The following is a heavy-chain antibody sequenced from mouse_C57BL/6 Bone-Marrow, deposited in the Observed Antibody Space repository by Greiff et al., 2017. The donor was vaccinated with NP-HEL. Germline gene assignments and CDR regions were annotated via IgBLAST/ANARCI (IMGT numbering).Heavy chain of an antibody. CDR2: IYPGDGDT. Sequence: VQLQQSGAELVKPGASVKISCKASGYAFSSYWMNWVKQRPGKGLEWIGQIYPGDGDTNYNGKFKGKATLTADKSSSTAYMQLSSLTSEDSAVYFCARGVRGYWYFDYWGQGTTLTVSS. V-gene: IGHV1-80*01. J-gene: IGHJ2*01. D-gene: IGHD2-13*01. CDR3: ARGVRGYWYFDY. CDR1: GYAFSSYW.